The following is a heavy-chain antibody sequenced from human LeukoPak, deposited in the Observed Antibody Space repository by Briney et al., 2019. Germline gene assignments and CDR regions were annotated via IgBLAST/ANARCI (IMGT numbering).Heavy chain of an antibody. J-gene: IGHJ4*02. CDR1: GSIFTSYW. CDR3: ARLCSSSAGCY. D-gene: IGHD6-6*01. CDR2: IYPGDSDT. V-gene: IGHV5-51*01. Sequence: GESLQISCQGSGSIFTSYWIGWGRQVPGKGVEGMGIIYPGDSDTRYSPSFQGQVTISDEKSISTAYLQWSSLKASDTAMYYCARLCSSSAGCYWGQGTLVTVSS.